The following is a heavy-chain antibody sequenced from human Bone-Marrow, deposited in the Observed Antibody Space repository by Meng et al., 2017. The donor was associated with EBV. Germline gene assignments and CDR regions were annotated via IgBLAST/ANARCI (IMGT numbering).Heavy chain of an antibody. V-gene: IGHV3-21*01. D-gene: IGHD1-26*01. J-gene: IGHJ1*01. CDR2: ISSSGSYI. CDR1: GSIFSGYS. Sequence: VRLVGHGGRRVQSRVPPLHSWAASGSIFSGYSRSWDRQATGKGLEWVSAISSSGSYIYYANSVRGRFTISRDNADNSLFLQMNSLRAEDTAVYYCERDFSADPYFQHWGQGTLVTVSS. CDR3: ERDFSADPYFQH.